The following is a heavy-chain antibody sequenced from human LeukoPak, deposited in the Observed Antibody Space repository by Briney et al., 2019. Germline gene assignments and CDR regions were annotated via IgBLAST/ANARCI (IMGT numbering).Heavy chain of an antibody. D-gene: IGHD2-15*01. CDR3: ARVSEDLTAFDI. V-gene: IGHV4-30-2*01. CDR1: GGSISSGGYS. Sequence: SETLSLTCAVSGGSISSGGYSWSWIRQPPGKGLEWIGYIYHSGSTYYNPSLKSRVTISVDRSKNQFSLKLSSVTAADTAVYYCARVSEDLTAFDIWGQGTMVTVSS. J-gene: IGHJ3*02. CDR2: IYHSGST.